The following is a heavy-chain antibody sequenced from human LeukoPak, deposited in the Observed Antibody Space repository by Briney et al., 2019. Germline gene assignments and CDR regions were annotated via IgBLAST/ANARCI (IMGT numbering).Heavy chain of an antibody. D-gene: IGHD6-13*01. V-gene: IGHV3-30*18. CDR2: ISYDGSNK. J-gene: IGHJ4*02. CDR3: AKGRTSSWFVSDY. CDR1: GFTVSSNS. Sequence: GGSLRLSCKVSGFTVSSNSWSWVRQAPGKGLEWVAVISYDGSNKYYADSVKGRFTISRDNSKNTLYLQMNSLRAEDTAVYYCAKGRTSSWFVSDYWGQGTLVTVSS.